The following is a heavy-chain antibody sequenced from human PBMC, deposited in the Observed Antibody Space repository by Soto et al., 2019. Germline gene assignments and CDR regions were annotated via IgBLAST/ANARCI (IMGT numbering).Heavy chain of an antibody. CDR1: GGTFSSYA. CDR2: IIPIFGTA. V-gene: IGHV1-69*01. J-gene: IGHJ3*02. D-gene: IGHD3-16*02. Sequence: VQLVQSGAEVKKPGSSVKVSCKASGGTFSSYAISWVRQAPGQGLEWMGGIIPIFGTANYAQKFKGRGTITADESTSTAYMELSSLRCEDTAVYYCAREINLGKGIRLGDLSLKRGASDIWGQGTIVTVSS. CDR3: AREINLGKGIRLGDLSLKRGASDI.